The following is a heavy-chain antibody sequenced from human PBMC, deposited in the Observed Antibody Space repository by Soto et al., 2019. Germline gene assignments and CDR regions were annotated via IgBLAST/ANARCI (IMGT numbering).Heavy chain of an antibody. V-gene: IGHV3-33*01. CDR1: GFTLSSYG. CDR2: ISYDGTIK. J-gene: IGHJ4*02. CDR3: GRGGCLEWTPLDY. Sequence: QVQLVESGGGVVQAGTSLRLSCAASGFTLSSYGLHWVRQAPGKGLEWMAIISYDGTIKYYADSVKGRFTISRDNTKNSLYLQMNGMGAEETAVYYGGRGGCLEWTPLDYWGQGTLVTVSS. D-gene: IGHD3-3*01.